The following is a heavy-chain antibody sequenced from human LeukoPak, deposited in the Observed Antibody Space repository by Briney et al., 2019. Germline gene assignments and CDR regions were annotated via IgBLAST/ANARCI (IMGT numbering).Heavy chain of an antibody. V-gene: IGHV3-48*03. D-gene: IGHD2-21*02. J-gene: IGHJ4*02. CDR2: VDAGATST. CDR1: GFPVNKYE. CDR3: VRGRLLRSTKYFDS. Sequence: LTGGSLRLSCAASGFPVNKYEIHWVRQAPGKGLEWISYVDAGATSTSYADSVWGRFTLSRDNAQNSVHLQMNSLRDEDTAVYYCVRGRLLRSTKYFDSWGRGALVTVSS.